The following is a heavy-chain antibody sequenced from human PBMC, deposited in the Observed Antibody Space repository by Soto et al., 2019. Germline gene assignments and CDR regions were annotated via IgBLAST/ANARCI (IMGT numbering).Heavy chain of an antibody. CDR2: ISYDGSNK. Sequence: GGSLRLSCAASEFTFSSYAMHWVRQAPGKGLEWVTVISYDGSNKYYADSVKGRFTISRDNSKSTLYLQMNSLRAEDTALYYCAKGRSYYYYYGVDVWGQGTTVTVS. CDR1: EFTFSSYA. J-gene: IGHJ6*02. V-gene: IGHV3-30-3*01. CDR3: AKGRSYYYYYGVDV.